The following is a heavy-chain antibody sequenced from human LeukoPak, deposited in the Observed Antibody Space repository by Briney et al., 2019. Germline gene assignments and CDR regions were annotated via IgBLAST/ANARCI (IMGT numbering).Heavy chain of an antibody. J-gene: IGHJ3*02. V-gene: IGHV3-21*01. CDR2: ISSSSSYI. CDR3: ARASQMDSSSDDAFDI. CDR1: GFTFSSYS. D-gene: IGHD6-6*01. Sequence: GGSLRLSCAASGFTFSSYSMNWVRQAPGKGLEWVSSISSSSSYIYYADSVKGRFTISRDNAKNSLYLQMNSLRAEDTAVYYCARASQMDSSSDDAFDIWGQGTMSPSLQ.